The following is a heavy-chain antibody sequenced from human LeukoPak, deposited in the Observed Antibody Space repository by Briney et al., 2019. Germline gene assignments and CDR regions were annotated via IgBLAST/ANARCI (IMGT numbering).Heavy chain of an antibody. CDR2: ISGSSYI. D-gene: IGHD1-26*01. V-gene: IGHV3-21*01. J-gene: IGHJ4*02. Sequence: GGSLRLSCAASGFTFSSYSMNWVRQAPGKGLEWVSSISGSSYIYYADSVKGRFTISRDNAKNSLYLQMNSLRAEDTAVYYCARDPYSGSYPYFDYWGQGTLVTVSS. CDR1: GFTFSSYS. CDR3: ARDPYSGSYPYFDY.